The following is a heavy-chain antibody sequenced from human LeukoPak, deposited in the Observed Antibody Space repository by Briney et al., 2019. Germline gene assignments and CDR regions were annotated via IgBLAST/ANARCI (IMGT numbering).Heavy chain of an antibody. CDR2: IYYSGST. CDR1: GGSISSGGYS. J-gene: IGHJ4*02. V-gene: IGHV4-31*11. Sequence: SQTLSLTCAVSGGSISSGGYSWSWIRQPPGKGLEWIGYIYYSGSTYYNPSLKSRVTISVDTSKNQFSLKLSSVTAADTAVYYCARLNDFWSGYYIGWYYFDYWGQGTLVTVSS. CDR3: ARLNDFWSGYYIGWYYFDY. D-gene: IGHD3-3*01.